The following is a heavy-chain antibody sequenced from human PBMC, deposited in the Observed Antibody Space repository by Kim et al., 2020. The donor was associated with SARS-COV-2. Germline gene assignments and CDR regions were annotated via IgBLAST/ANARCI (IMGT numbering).Heavy chain of an antibody. J-gene: IGHJ6*02. Sequence: SETLSLTCTVSGGSVSSGSYYWSWIRQPPGKGLEWIGYIYYSGSTNYNPSLKSRVTISVDTSKNQFSLKLSSVTAADTAVYYCATTALDYYGMDVWGQGTTVTVSS. CDR2: IYYSGST. CDR1: GGSVSSGSYY. CDR3: ATTALDYYGMDV. V-gene: IGHV4-61*01.